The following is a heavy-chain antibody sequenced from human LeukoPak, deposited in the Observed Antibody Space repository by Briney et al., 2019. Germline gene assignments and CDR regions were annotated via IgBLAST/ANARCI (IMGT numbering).Heavy chain of an antibody. J-gene: IGHJ3*01. CDR3: ARKGFVESTGWRGAFDV. CDR1: RGSFSGYF. Sequence: SETLSLTCDVYRGSFSGYFWSWIRQTPGKGLEWLGEMNDSGSTNYNPSLKSRVTICVAVSKNQYSLRLTSVTAADTAVYYCARKGFVESTGWRGAFDVWGQGTMVTVSS. D-gene: IGHD2-8*02. V-gene: IGHV4-34*01. CDR2: MNDSGST.